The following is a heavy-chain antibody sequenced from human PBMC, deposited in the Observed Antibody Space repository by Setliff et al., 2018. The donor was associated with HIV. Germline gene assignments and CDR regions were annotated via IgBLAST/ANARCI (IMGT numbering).Heavy chain of an antibody. Sequence: GGSLRLSCAASGFALSDCWMTWVRQTPGKGLEWVAVLATDESVTNYADSVRGRFTISRDNSKNTMFLQMNSLRLDDTAVYYCAREGGSSGHAGFFGPWGQGTLVTVSS. V-gene: IGHV3-30*03. CDR1: GFALSDCW. J-gene: IGHJ5*02. CDR2: LATDESVT. CDR3: AREGGSSGHAGFFGP. D-gene: IGHD6-19*01.